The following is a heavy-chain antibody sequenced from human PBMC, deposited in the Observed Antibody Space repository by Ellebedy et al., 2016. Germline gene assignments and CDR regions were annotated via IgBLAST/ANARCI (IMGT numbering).Heavy chain of an antibody. CDR1: GLTFSNFF. CDR3: RQGHYADY. V-gene: IGHV3-23*01. J-gene: IGHJ4*02. Sequence: GGSLRLXCAASGLTFSNFFMSWVRQAPGKGLEWVATISANGDKRDFADSVQGRFTISRDNFRNTLHLQMNNLRGEDTAVYYCRQGHYADYWGQGTLVTVSS. D-gene: IGHD2-2*01. CDR2: ISANGDKR.